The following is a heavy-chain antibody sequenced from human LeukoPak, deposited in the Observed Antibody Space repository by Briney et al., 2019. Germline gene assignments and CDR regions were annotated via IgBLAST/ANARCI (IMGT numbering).Heavy chain of an antibody. V-gene: IGHV3-21*01. D-gene: IGHD6-13*01. Sequence: GGSLRLSCAASGFTFSSYSMNWVRQAPGKGLEWVSSISSSSSYIYYADSVKGRFTISRDNAKNSLYLQMNSLRAEDTAVYYCARDRHDSSGWYYFDYWGQGTLVTVSS. CDR3: ARDRHDSSGWYYFDY. J-gene: IGHJ4*02. CDR1: GFTFSSYS. CDR2: ISSSSSYI.